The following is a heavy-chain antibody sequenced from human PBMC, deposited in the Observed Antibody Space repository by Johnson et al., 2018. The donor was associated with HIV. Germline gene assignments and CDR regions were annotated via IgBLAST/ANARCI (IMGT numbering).Heavy chain of an antibody. Sequence: QVQLVESGGGVVQPGRSLRLSCAASGFTFSSYAMHWVRQAPGKGLEWVAVISYDGSNKYYADSVKGRFTISRDNSKNTLYQQMNSLRAEDTAVYYCARPGGDYSAFDIWGQGTMVTVSS. CDR3: ARPGGDYSAFDI. J-gene: IGHJ3*02. V-gene: IGHV3-30-3*01. D-gene: IGHD4-17*01. CDR1: GFTFSSYA. CDR2: ISYDGSNK.